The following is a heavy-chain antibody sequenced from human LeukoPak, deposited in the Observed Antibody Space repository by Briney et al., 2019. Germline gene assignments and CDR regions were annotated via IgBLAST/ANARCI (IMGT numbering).Heavy chain of an antibody. J-gene: IGHJ4*02. Sequence: GGSLRLSCAASGFTFSSYAMTWVRQAPGKGLEWVSGVSGSGGSTSYADSVKGRFTISRDNSKNTLYLQMNSLRAEDTAVYYCAKHSGYSYGGNDYWGQGTLVTVSS. V-gene: IGHV3-23*01. D-gene: IGHD5-18*01. CDR1: GFTFSSYA. CDR2: VSGSGGST. CDR3: AKHSGYSYGGNDY.